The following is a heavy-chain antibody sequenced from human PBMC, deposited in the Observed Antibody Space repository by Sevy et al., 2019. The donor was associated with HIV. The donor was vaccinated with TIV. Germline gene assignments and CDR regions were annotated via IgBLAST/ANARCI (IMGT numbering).Heavy chain of an antibody. CDR3: ARDRIVIAEYNWFDP. CDR2: ISSSSSYI. J-gene: IGHJ5*02. D-gene: IGHD6-13*01. Sequence: GGSLRLSCTASGFTFSSYSMNWVRQAPGKGLEWVSSISSSSSYIYYADSVKGRFTISRDNAKNSLYLQMNSLRAEDTAVYYCARDRIVIAEYNWFDPWGQGTLVTVSS. V-gene: IGHV3-21*01. CDR1: GFTFSSYS.